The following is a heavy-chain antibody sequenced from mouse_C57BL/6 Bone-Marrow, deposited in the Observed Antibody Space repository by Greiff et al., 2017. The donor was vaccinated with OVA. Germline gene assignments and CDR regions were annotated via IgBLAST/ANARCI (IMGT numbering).Heavy chain of an antibody. CDR1: GFTFSSYG. Sequence: EVQLVESGGDLVKPGGSLKLSCAASGFTFSSYGMSWVRQTPDKRLEWVATISSGGSYTYYPDSVKGRFTISRDNAKNTLYLQMSSLKSEDTAMYYCARQGFDSSGPAWFAYWGQGTLVTVSA. CDR2: ISSGGSYT. V-gene: IGHV5-6*01. J-gene: IGHJ3*01. CDR3: ARQGFDSSGPAWFAY. D-gene: IGHD3-2*02.